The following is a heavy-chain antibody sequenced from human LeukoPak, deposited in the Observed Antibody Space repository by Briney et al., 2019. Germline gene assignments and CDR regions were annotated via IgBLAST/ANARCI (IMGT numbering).Heavy chain of an antibody. J-gene: IGHJ4*02. CDR3: ARDRTRSGSYYFDY. CDR2: IYYSGST. Sequence: SETLSLTCTVSGGSMSSYYWSWIRQHPGKGLEWIGYIYYSGSTYYNPSLKSRVTISVDTSKNQFSLKLSSVTAADTAVYYCARDRTRSGSYYFDYWGQGTLVTVSS. V-gene: IGHV4-59*06. CDR1: GGSMSSYY. D-gene: IGHD3-10*01.